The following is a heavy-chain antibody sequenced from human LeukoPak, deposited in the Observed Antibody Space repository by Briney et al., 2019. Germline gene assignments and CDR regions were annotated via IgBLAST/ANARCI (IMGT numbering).Heavy chain of an antibody. D-gene: IGHD4-23*01. Sequence: GGSLRLSCAASGFTFSSYWKHWVRQAPGKGLVWVSRINSDGSSTSYADSVKGRFTISRDNAKNTLYLQMNSLRAEDTAVYYCARGRYGGNSAVFDYWGQGTLVTVSS. J-gene: IGHJ4*02. V-gene: IGHV3-74*01. CDR3: ARGRYGGNSAVFDY. CDR2: INSDGSST. CDR1: GFTFSSYW.